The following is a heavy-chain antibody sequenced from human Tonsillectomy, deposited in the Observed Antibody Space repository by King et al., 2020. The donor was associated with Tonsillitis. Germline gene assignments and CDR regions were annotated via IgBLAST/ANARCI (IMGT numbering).Heavy chain of an antibody. Sequence: VQLQQWGAGLLKPSETLSLTCAVYGGSFSGYYWSWIRQPPGKGLEWIGEINHSGITNSNPSLNGRVTISVDMSKNQFSLKLNSVTAADTAGYFCARAEGAVAGTYPYWGQGTLVTVSS. CDR2: INHSGIT. V-gene: IGHV4-34*01. CDR1: GGSFSGYY. CDR3: ARAEGAVAGTYPY. D-gene: IGHD6-19*01. J-gene: IGHJ4*02.